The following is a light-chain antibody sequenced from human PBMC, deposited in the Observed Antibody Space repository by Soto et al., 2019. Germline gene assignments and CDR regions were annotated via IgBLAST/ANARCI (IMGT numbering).Light chain of an antibody. J-gene: IGKJ2*01. V-gene: IGKV1-5*01. CDR2: DAS. CDR3: QQYKSSYT. CDR1: QSISGW. Sequence: DIQMTQSPSTLSASLGDRVTITCRASQSISGWLAWYQQKPGKAPKLLIYDASNLQNGVPSRFSGRESGTEFTLINSNLQADDVATYYCQQYKSSYTFGQGTKLEI.